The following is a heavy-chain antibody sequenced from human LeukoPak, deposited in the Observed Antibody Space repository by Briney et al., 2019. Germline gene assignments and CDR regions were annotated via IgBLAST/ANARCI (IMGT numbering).Heavy chain of an antibody. J-gene: IGHJ6*03. D-gene: IGHD3-16*01. CDR2: IYTSGST. CDR3: AGGSLRNYYYYYMDV. CDR1: GGSISSYY. V-gene: IGHV4-4*07. Sequence: SETLSLTCTVSGGSISSYYWSWIRQPAGKGLEWIGRIYTSGSTNYNPSLKSRVTISVDKSKNQFSLKLSSVTAADTAVYYCAGGSLRNYYYYYMDVWVKGTTVTVSS.